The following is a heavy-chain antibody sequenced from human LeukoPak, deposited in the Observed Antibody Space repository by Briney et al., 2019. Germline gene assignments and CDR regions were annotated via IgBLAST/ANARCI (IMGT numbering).Heavy chain of an antibody. J-gene: IGHJ3*02. CDR2: IVVCSGSI. CDR3: AAGYIGGAMVTNAFDI. D-gene: IGHD5-18*01. V-gene: IGHV1-58*01. Sequence: SVKVSCKASGFSFTNSAVQWVRQARGQGLEWIGWIVVCSGSIIYVQKFQERVTITRDMPKSTAYMELSRLVSEYTDVYYCAAGYIGGAMVTNAFDIWGQGTMVTVSS. CDR1: GFSFTNSA.